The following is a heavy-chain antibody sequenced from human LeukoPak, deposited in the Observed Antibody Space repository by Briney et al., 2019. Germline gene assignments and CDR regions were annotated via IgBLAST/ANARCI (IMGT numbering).Heavy chain of an antibody. D-gene: IGHD5-18*01. CDR3: ARGGYTYGYKYYYYMDV. Sequence: PSETLSLTCTVSGGSISSYYWSWIRQPPGKGLEWIGYIYYNGSTNYNPSLKSRVTISVDTSKNQFSLKLNSVTAADTAVYYCARGGYTYGYKYYYYMDVWGKGTAVTVSS. CDR1: GGSISSYY. J-gene: IGHJ6*03. V-gene: IGHV4-59*01. CDR2: IYYNGST.